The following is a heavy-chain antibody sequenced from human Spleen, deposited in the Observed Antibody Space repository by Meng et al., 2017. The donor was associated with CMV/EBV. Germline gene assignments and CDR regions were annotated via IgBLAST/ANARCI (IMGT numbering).Heavy chain of an antibody. CDR3: ARDPNSSSDDDY. Sequence: GGSLRLSCTVSGYSISSGYYWGWIRQPPGKGLEWVSSISSSSSYIYYADSVKGRFTISRDNSKNTLYLQMNSLRAEDTAVYYCARDPNSSSDDDYWGQGTLVTVSS. V-gene: IGHV3-21*01. CDR2: ISSSSSYI. D-gene: IGHD6-13*01. J-gene: IGHJ4*02. CDR1: GYSISSGYY.